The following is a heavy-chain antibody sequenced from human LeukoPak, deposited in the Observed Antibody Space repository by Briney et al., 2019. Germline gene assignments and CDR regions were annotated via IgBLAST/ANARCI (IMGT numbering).Heavy chain of an antibody. Sequence: ASVKVSCKASGYTFTSYYMHWVRQAPGQGLEWMGIINPSGGSTSYAQKFQGRVTMTRDMSTSTVYMELSSLRSEDTAVYYCARGLSISPRTTRGWSYYYYYMDVWGKGTTVTVSS. J-gene: IGHJ6*03. CDR1: GYTFTSYY. CDR2: INPSGGST. D-gene: IGHD2-15*01. CDR3: ARGLSISPRTTRGWSYYYYYMDV. V-gene: IGHV1-46*01.